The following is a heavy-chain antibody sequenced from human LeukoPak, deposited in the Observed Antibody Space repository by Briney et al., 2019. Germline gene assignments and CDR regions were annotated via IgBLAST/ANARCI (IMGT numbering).Heavy chain of an antibody. J-gene: IGHJ4*02. CDR3: ARVADGYSYFDY. D-gene: IGHD5-18*01. CDR1: GGSISSYY. Sequence: SETLSLTCTVSGGSISSYYWSWIRQPPGKGLEWIGYIYYSVTTNYNPSLKSRVTISVDTSKNQFSLKLSSVTAADTAVYYCARVADGYSYFDYWGQGTLVIVSS. V-gene: IGHV4-59*01. CDR2: IYYSVTT.